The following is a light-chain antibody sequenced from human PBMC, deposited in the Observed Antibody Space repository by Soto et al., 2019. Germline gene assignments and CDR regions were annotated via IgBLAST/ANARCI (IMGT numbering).Light chain of an antibody. Sequence: EIVLTQSPATLSLSPGERATLSCRASQSVSSFLAWYQQKLGQAPRLLIYDASNRAPGIPARVSGSGSGTDFTLTISSLEPEDFAVYYCQQRSNWPLTFGGGTKVEIK. CDR3: QQRSNWPLT. V-gene: IGKV3-11*01. CDR2: DAS. CDR1: QSVSSF. J-gene: IGKJ4*01.